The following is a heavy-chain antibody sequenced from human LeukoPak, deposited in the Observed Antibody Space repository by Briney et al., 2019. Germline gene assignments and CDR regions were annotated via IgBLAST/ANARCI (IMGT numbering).Heavy chain of an antibody. CDR1: GFTFSSYS. Sequence: GGSLRLPCAASGFTFSSYSMNWVRQAPGKGLEWVSYISSSSSTIYYADSVKGRFTISRDNAKNSLYLQMNSLRDEDTAVYYCVRGGSPRVTLLTTVTTGRAFDIWGQGTMVTVSS. CDR3: VRGGSPRVTLLTTVTTGRAFDI. V-gene: IGHV3-48*02. J-gene: IGHJ3*02. CDR2: ISSSSSTI. D-gene: IGHD4-17*01.